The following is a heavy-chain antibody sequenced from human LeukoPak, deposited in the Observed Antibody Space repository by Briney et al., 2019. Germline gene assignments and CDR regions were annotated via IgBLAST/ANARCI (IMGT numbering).Heavy chain of an antibody. V-gene: IGHV1-2*02. J-gene: IGHJ4*02. CDR2: INPNSGGT. CDR1: GYTFTGYY. Sequence: GASVKLSCKASGYTFTGYYMHWVRQAPGQGLEWMGWINPNSGGTNYAQKFQGRVTMTRDTSISTAYMELSRLRSDDTAVYYCASGYCSSTSCYGEEFDYWGQGTLVTVSS. D-gene: IGHD2-2*03. CDR3: ASGYCSSTSCYGEEFDY.